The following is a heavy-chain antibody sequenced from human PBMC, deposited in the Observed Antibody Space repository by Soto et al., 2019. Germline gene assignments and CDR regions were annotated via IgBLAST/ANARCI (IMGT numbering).Heavy chain of an antibody. CDR3: AGSYSNDRFDY. V-gene: IGHV4-31*03. J-gene: IGHJ4*02. D-gene: IGHD4-4*01. Sequence: QVQLQESGPGLVKPSQTLSLSCTVSGGSISSGGYYWSWIRQHPGKGLEWIGYIYYSETTYYNPSLQSRVTRSLVTSKKQFSLELSSVTAADTAVYYWAGSYSNDRFDYWGQGTLVTVSS. CDR1: GGSISSGGYY. CDR2: IYYSETT.